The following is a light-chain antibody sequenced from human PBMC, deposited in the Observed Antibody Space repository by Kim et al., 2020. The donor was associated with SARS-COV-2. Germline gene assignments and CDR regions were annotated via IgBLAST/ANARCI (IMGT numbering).Light chain of an antibody. CDR2: GAS. CDR3: QQYNNWPQT. CDR1: QSVSSN. Sequence: EIVMTQSPATLSVSPGERATLSCRASQSVSSNLAWYQQKPGQAPRLLIYGASTRATGIPARFSSSGSGTEFTLTISSLQSEDFAVYYCQQYNNWPQTFGQGTKVDIK. V-gene: IGKV3-15*01. J-gene: IGKJ1*01.